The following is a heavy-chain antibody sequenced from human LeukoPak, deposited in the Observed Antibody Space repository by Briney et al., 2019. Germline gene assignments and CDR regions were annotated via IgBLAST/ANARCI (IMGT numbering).Heavy chain of an antibody. D-gene: IGHD5-18*01. J-gene: IGHJ3*02. CDR1: GYTFTSYG. CDR3: ARLGYSYGYDAFDI. Sequence: ASVKVSCKASGYTFTSYGISWVRQAPGQGLEWMGRISAYNVNTNYAQKLQGRVTMTTDTSTSTAYMELRSLRSDDTAVYYCARLGYSYGYDAFDIWGQGTMVTVSS. V-gene: IGHV1-18*01. CDR2: ISAYNVNT.